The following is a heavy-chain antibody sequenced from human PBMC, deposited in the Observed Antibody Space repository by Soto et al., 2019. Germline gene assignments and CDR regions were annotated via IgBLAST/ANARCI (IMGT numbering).Heavy chain of an antibody. V-gene: IGHV4-30-4*01. J-gene: IGHJ3*02. D-gene: IGHD2-21*01. CDR1: GGSISRGDFY. CDR3: ARAVWSTRAPDVFDI. Sequence: SETLSLTCTVSGGSISRGDFYWNWIRQPPGKGLEWIGYIYYSGRTYHNPSLKSRVTTSVDTSRDQFSLKLSSVTAADTAVYYCARAVWSTRAPDVFDIWGQETMVTVSS. CDR2: IYYSGRT.